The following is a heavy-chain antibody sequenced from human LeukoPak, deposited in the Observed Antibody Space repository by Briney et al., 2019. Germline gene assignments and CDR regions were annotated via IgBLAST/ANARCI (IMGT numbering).Heavy chain of an antibody. CDR3: AKVGCSSTSCFRGIDY. J-gene: IGHJ4*02. CDR2: ISGSGGST. CDR1: GFTFSSHG. Sequence: PGGSLRLSCEASGFTFSSHGMSWVRQAPGKGLEWVSAISGSGGSTYYADSVKGRFTISRDNSKNTLYLQMNSLRAEDTAVYYCAKVGCSSTSCFRGIDYWGQGTLVTVSS. V-gene: IGHV3-23*01. D-gene: IGHD2-2*01.